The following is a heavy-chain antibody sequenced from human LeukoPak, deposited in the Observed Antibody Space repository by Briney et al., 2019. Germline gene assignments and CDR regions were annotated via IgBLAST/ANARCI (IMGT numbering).Heavy chain of an antibody. CDR2: ISSSGSTI. D-gene: IGHD5-24*01. Sequence: GGSLRLSCAASGFTFSDYYMSWIRQAPGKGLEWVSYISSSGSTIYYADSVKGRFTISRDNAKNSLYLQMNSLRAEDTAVYYCARPAVEMATIGAFDIWGQGTMVTVSS. CDR1: GFTFSDYY. V-gene: IGHV3-11*01. CDR3: ARPAVEMATIGAFDI. J-gene: IGHJ3*02.